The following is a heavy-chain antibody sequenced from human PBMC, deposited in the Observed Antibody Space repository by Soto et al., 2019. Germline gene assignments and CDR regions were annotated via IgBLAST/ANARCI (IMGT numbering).Heavy chain of an antibody. CDR1: GASISSSNW. Sequence: QVQLQESGPGLVKPSGTLSLTCAVSGASISSSNWWSWVSQPPGKGLEWIGEIYHNGSTNYNPSLKSRVTISVDNSKNQFSLNLNSVTAADTAVYYCARCHRSAYYYYGMDVWGQGTTVTVSS. CDR3: ARCHRSAYYYYGMDV. V-gene: IGHV4-4*02. J-gene: IGHJ6*02. CDR2: IYHNGST.